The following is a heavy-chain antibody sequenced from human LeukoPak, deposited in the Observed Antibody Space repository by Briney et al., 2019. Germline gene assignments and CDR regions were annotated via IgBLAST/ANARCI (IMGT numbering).Heavy chain of an antibody. CDR3: ARVSVVVPAAIRAQNFDY. J-gene: IGHJ4*02. CDR1: GYTFTSYG. V-gene: IGHV1-18*01. CDR2: ISAYNGNT. D-gene: IGHD2-2*02. Sequence: ASVKVSCKASGYTFTSYGISWVRQAPGQGLEWMGWISAYNGNTNYAQKLQGRVTMTTDTSTSTAYMELRSLRSDDTAVYYCARVSVVVPAAIRAQNFDYWGQGTLVTVSS.